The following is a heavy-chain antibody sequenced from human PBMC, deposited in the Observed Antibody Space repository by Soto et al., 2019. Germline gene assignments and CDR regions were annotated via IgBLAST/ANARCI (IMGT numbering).Heavy chain of an antibody. CDR1: GGTFYTYA. CDR3: TRDVSVMTSVFGF. CDR2: ITPMIGTT. V-gene: IGHV1-69*01. J-gene: IGHJ4*02. Sequence: QVHLVQSGAEVKRPGSSVRVSCRASGGTFYTYAFTWVRQAPGEGLEWMGGITPMIGTTKYAQKFHGRVTFSADESASTADMELSNLRSDDTAVYYGTRDVSVMTSVFGFWGQGTLITVSS. D-gene: IGHD3-10*01.